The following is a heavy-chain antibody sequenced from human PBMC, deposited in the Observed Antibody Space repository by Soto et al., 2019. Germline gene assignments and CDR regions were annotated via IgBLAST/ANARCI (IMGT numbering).Heavy chain of an antibody. Sequence: SETLSLTCTVSGGSVRSGSYYWSWIRQPPGKGLEWIGYIYYSGSTNYNPSLKSRVTISVDTAKNQFSLKLSSVTAADTAVYYCARAVTIFGVVRMGWFDPWGQGTLVTVSS. V-gene: IGHV4-61*01. J-gene: IGHJ5*02. D-gene: IGHD3-3*01. CDR3: ARAVTIFGVVRMGWFDP. CDR2: IYYSGST. CDR1: GGSVRSGSYY.